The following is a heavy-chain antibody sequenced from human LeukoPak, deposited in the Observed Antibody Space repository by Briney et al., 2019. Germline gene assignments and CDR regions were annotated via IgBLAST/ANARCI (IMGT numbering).Heavy chain of an antibody. Sequence: SETLSLTCAVYGGSLSGNYWSWIRQPPGKGLEWIGQINHNGSTNYNPSLNIRVTISVDTSKNQFSLKLSSVTAADTAVYYCARTNSNYLPFDYWGQGILITVSS. CDR3: ARTNSNYLPFDY. CDR1: GGSLSGNY. CDR2: INHNGST. V-gene: IGHV4-34*01. D-gene: IGHD4-11*01. J-gene: IGHJ4*02.